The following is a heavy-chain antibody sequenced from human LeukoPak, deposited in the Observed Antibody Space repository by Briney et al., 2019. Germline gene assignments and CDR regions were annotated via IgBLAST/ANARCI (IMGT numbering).Heavy chain of an antibody. D-gene: IGHD1-26*01. J-gene: IGHJ4*02. CDR1: GGSFSGYY. Sequence: SETLSLTCAVYGGSFSGYYWSWIRQPPGKGLEWIGEINHSGGTNYNPSLKSRVTISVDTSKNQFSLKLSSVTAADTAVYYCARVGATQIDYWGQGTLVTVSS. CDR3: ARVGATQIDY. CDR2: INHSGGT. V-gene: IGHV4-34*01.